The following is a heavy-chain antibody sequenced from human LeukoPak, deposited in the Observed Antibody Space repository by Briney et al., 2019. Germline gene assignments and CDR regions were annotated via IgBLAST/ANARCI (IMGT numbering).Heavy chain of an antibody. J-gene: IGHJ4*02. V-gene: IGHV4-39*01. CDR3: VRLGRMGNVVY. D-gene: IGHD3/OR15-3a*01. CDR2: MYYSGAT. Sequence: SETLSLTCTVSGGSISRTSQYWGWIRQPPENGLEWIGSMYYSGATYYNPSLKSRVTISLDTSKNQFSLTLTSVTAADTAVYYCVRLGRMGNVVYWGRGNLVPVSS. CDR1: GGSISRTSQY.